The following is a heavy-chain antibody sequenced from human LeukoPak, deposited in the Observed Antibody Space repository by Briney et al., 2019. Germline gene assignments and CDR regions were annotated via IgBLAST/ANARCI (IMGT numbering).Heavy chain of an antibody. Sequence: PSETLSLTCTVSGGSISSYYWSWIRQPPGKGLEWIGYIYYSGSTNYNPSFKSRVTISVDTSKNQFSLKLSSVTAADTAVYYCARYGESYGSGGNWFDPWGQGTLVTVSS. CDR2: IYYSGST. J-gene: IGHJ5*02. V-gene: IGHV4-59*01. CDR1: GGSISSYY. CDR3: ARYGESYGSGGNWFDP. D-gene: IGHD3-10*01.